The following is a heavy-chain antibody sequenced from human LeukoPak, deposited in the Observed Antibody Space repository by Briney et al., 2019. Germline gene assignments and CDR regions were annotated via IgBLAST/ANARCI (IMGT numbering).Heavy chain of an antibody. CDR2: ISGSGGST. Sequence: GGSLRLSCAASGFTFSSCAMSWVRQAPGKGLEWVSAISGSGGSTYYADSVKGRFTISRDNSKNTLYLQMNSLRAEDTAVYYCAKLFPLYSGYGRFDYWGQGTLVTVSS. CDR1: GFTFSSCA. V-gene: IGHV3-23*01. CDR3: AKLFPLYSGYGRFDY. D-gene: IGHD5-12*01. J-gene: IGHJ4*02.